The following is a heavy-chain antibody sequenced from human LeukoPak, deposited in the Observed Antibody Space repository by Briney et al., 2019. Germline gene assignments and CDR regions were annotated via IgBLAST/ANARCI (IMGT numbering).Heavy chain of an antibody. Sequence: SQTLSLICDITGDSVSGDSATWNWIRQSPSRGLEWLARAFYRSKWYIDYAVSVKSRITINPDTSKNRLSLQLNYVNSEDTAVYYCARAPHDLGLDSWGQGTLVTVTS. CDR1: GDSVSGDSAT. J-gene: IGHJ4*02. CDR2: AFYRSKWYI. V-gene: IGHV6-1*01. D-gene: IGHD7-27*01. CDR3: ARAPHDLGLDS.